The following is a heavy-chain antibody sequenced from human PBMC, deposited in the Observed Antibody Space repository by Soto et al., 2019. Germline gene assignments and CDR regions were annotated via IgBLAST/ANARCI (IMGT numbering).Heavy chain of an antibody. CDR2: VYISGST. J-gene: IGHJ3*02. CDR3: ARGARDGFDI. V-gene: IGHV4-4*07. Sequence: QVQLQESGPGLVKPSETLSLTCTVSGGSISTYYWNWIRQSAGKGLEWIGRVYISGSTNYHPSLKSRVAMSVDTSNNQFSLKVISVTAADTAVYYCARGARDGFDIWGQGTMVTVSS. CDR1: GGSISTYY.